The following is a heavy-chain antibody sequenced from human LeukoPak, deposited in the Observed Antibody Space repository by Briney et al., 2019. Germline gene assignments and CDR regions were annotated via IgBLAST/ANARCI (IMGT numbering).Heavy chain of an antibody. Sequence: PSQTLSLTCTVSGVSISSGDYCWRWIRQPPGKGLEWIGYIYYSGSTYYNPSLKSRVTRSVDTSKNQFSLKLSSVTAADTAVYYCARVGSSALFDYWGQGTLVTVSS. V-gene: IGHV4-30-4*01. D-gene: IGHD2-2*01. CDR1: GVSISSGDYC. J-gene: IGHJ4*02. CDR3: ARVGSSALFDY. CDR2: IYYSGST.